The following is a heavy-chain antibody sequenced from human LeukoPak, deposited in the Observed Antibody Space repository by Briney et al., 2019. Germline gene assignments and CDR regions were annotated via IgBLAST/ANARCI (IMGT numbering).Heavy chain of an antibody. J-gene: IGHJ4*02. CDR3: ASRSGYSYGYSLDY. CDR2: MNPNSGNT. Sequence: ASVKVSCKASGYTFTSYDINWVRQATGQGLEWMGWMNPNSGNTGYAQKFQGGVTITRNTSISTAYMELSSLRSEDTAVYYCASRSGYSYGYSLDYWGQGTLVTVSS. CDR1: GYTFTSYD. V-gene: IGHV1-8*03. D-gene: IGHD5-18*01.